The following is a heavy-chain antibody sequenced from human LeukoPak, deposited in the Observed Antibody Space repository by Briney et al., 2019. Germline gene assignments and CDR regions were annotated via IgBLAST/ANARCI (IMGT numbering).Heavy chain of an antibody. J-gene: IGHJ4*02. V-gene: IGHV3-23*01. D-gene: IGHD4/OR15-4a*01. CDR1: GFTFSSSW. Sequence: GGSLRLSCVASGFTFSSSWMSWVRQAPGKGLEWVSGLSGSGGSTDYADSVKGRFTVSRDNSKNTLFLQMNSLRAEDTAIYYCAKERDYGPADYWGQGTLVTVSS. CDR3: AKERDYGPADY. CDR2: LSGSGGST.